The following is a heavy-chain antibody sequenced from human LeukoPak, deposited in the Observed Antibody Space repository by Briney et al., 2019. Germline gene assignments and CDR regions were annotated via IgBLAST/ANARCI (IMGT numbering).Heavy chain of an antibody. CDR1: GFTFSSYA. CDR2: ISGSGGST. CDR3: AKARGVVIDYFDY. D-gene: IGHD3-3*01. V-gene: IGHV3-23*01. J-gene: IGHJ4*02. Sequence: GGSLRLSCAASGFTFSSYAMSWVRQAPGKGLEWVSAISGSGGSTYYADSVKGRFTISRDNSKSTLYLQMNSLRAEDTAVYYCAKARGVVIDYFDYWGQGTLVTVSS.